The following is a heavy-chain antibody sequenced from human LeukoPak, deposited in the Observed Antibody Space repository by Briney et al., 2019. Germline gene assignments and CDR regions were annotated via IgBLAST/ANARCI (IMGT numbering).Heavy chain of an antibody. CDR3: ERGNLPSPIDY. Sequence: GGSLRLSCAASGFTFSDYYMSWIRQAPGKGLEWVSYISSSGSTIYYADSVKGRFTISRDNVKNSLYLQMNSLRAENTAVYYCERGNLPSPIDYWGQGTLVTVSS. J-gene: IGHJ4*02. CDR2: ISSSGSTI. V-gene: IGHV3-11*04. CDR1: GFTFSDYY.